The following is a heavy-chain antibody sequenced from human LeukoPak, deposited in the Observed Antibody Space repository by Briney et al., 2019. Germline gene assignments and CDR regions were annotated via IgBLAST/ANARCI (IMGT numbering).Heavy chain of an antibody. Sequence: GGSLRLSCAASGFTFSSYAMHWVRQAPGKGLEYVSAISSNGGSTYYANSVKGRFTISRDNSKNTLYLQMGSLRAEDMAVYYCARGPIAVGHFDYWGQGTLVTVSS. D-gene: IGHD6-19*01. J-gene: IGHJ4*02. CDR2: ISSNGGST. CDR3: ARGPIAVGHFDY. CDR1: GFTFSSYA. V-gene: IGHV3-64*01.